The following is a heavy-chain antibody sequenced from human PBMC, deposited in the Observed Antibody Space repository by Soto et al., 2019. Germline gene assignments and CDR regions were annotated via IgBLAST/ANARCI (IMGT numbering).Heavy chain of an antibody. Sequence: GGSLRLSCAASGFTFNSYAMSWVRQAPGKGLEWVSLISDSGANTYYADSVKGRFTISRDNSKNTLYLQMNSLRAEDTAVYYCAKDPDYYDSSGPDTIDYWGQGTLVTVSS. V-gene: IGHV3-23*01. J-gene: IGHJ4*02. CDR3: AKDPDYYDSSGPDTIDY. CDR1: GFTFNSYA. D-gene: IGHD3-22*01. CDR2: ISDSGANT.